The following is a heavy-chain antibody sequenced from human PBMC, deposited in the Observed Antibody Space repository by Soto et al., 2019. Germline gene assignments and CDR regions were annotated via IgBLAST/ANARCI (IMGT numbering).Heavy chain of an antibody. D-gene: IGHD3-3*01. V-gene: IGHV1-18*01. Sequence: GASVKVSCKAYGYTFTSYGISWVREAPGQGLDGMGWISAYNCNTNYAQKRQGRVTMTTDTSTSKASMERRSLGSDATAVYSGARENGRYVFWSGYWTPAPYNWFAPWGKGTLVTVSS. J-gene: IGHJ5*02. CDR2: ISAYNCNT. CDR1: GYTFTSYG. CDR3: ARENGRYVFWSGYWTPAPYNWFAP.